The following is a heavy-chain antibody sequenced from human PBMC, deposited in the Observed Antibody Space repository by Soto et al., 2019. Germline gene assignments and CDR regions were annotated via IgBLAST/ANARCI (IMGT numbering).Heavy chain of an antibody. V-gene: IGHV3-21*02. CDR1: GFTFRSFT. CDR3: TRDASRDSSARGWFDP. CDR2: ISSNSAYI. D-gene: IGHD6-13*01. J-gene: IGHJ5*02. Sequence: EVQLVESGGGLVKPGGSLRLSCAAYGFTFRSFTMNWVRQAPGKGLEWVSTISSNSAYIYYTDALRGRFTISRDNAKNSLHLQMNSLRAEDTAVYYCTRDASRDSSARGWFDPWGPATLVTVSS.